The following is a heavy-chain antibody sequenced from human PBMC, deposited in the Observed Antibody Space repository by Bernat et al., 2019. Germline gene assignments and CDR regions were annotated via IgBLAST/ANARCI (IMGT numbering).Heavy chain of an antibody. D-gene: IGHD3-22*01. CDR1: GYTFTSYG. CDR2: ISAYNGNT. J-gene: IGHJ5*02. CDR3: ARASRPHYYDSSGYYYVYWFDP. Sequence: QVQLVQSGAEVKKPGASVKVSCKASGYTFTSYGISWVRQAPGQGLEWMGWISAYNGNTNYAQKFQGRVTITADESTSTAYMELSSLRSEDTAVYYCARASRPHYYDSSGYYYVYWFDPWGQGTLVTVSS. V-gene: IGHV1-18*04.